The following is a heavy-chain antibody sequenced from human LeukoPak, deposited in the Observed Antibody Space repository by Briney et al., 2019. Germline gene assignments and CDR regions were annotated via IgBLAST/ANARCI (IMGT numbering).Heavy chain of an antibody. Sequence: NPGGSLRLSCAASGFTFSTYSVNWVRQAPGKGLEWVSSISSSSSYIYYADSLKGRFTISRDNAKNSLYLQMNSLRAEDTAVYYCAAGATTFDYWGQGTLVTVSS. CDR3: AAGATTFDY. J-gene: IGHJ4*02. CDR2: ISSSSSYI. CDR1: GFTFSTYS. D-gene: IGHD5-12*01. V-gene: IGHV3-21*01.